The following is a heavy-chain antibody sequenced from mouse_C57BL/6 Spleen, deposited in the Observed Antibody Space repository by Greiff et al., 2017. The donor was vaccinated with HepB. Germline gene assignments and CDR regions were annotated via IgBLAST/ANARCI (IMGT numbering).Heavy chain of an antibody. CDR1: GYTFTSYW. CDR3: ARGAYDGSYFDY. V-gene: IGHV1-55*01. J-gene: IGHJ2*01. CDR2: IYPGSGST. Sequence: QVQLKQPGAELVKPGASVKMSCKASGYTFTSYWITWVKQRPGQGLEWIGDIYPGSGSTNYNEKFKSKATLTVDTSSSTAYMQLSSLTSEDSAVYYCARGAYDGSYFDYWGQGTTLTVSS. D-gene: IGHD2-12*01.